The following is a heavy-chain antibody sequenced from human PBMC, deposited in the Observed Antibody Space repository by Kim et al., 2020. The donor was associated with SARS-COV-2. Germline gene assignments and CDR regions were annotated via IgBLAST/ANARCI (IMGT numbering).Heavy chain of an antibody. J-gene: IGHJ4*02. V-gene: IGHV3-23*01. CDR1: GVSFTEND. CDR3: EGGGPSLDS. Sequence: GGSLRLTCVTSGVSFTENDISWVRQAPGKGLEWVATLLRSGGNTYYADSVEGRFPLSRDTSRSVLYLQMNSLTADDTALYYFEGGGPSLDSWGPGTQVTVSS. D-gene: IGHD3-16*01. CDR2: LLRSGGNT.